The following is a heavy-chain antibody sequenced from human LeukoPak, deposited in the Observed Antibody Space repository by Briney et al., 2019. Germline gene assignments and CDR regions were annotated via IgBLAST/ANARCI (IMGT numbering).Heavy chain of an antibody. D-gene: IGHD4-23*01. CDR1: GYTFSLYF. CDR2: INPSGDGT. J-gene: IGHJ4*02. Sequence: ASVKVSCKASGYTFSLYFMHWVRQAPGQGLEWMGMINPSGDGTSYVQMFQGRVTMTRDTHTSTVFMELSSLRSEDTAVYYCARDLSGNSNNRYLDFWGQGTPVTVSS. V-gene: IGHV1-46*01. CDR3: ARDLSGNSNNRYLDF.